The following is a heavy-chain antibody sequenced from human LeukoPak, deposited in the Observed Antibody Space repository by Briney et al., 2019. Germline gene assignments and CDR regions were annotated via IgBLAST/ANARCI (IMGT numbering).Heavy chain of an antibody. CDR1: GFTFSSYS. CDR3: ARDQTGAEDWFDP. V-gene: IGHV3-21*01. CDR2: ISSSSSYI. Sequence: GGSLRLSCAASGFTFSSYSMNWVRQAPGKGLEWVSSISSSSSYIYYADSVKGRFTISRDNAKNSLYLQMNSLRAEDTAVYYCARDQTGAEDWFDPWGQGTLVTVSS. J-gene: IGHJ5*02. D-gene: IGHD3-10*01.